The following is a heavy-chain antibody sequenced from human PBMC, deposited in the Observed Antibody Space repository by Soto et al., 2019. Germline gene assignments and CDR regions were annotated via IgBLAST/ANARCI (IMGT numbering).Heavy chain of an antibody. D-gene: IGHD3-10*01. J-gene: IGHJ6*02. CDR1: GGSISSSNW. CDR2: IYHSGST. CDR3: ARGARGYYGSGSYLYYYYGMDV. V-gene: IGHV4-4*02. Sequence: LRETLSLTCAVSGGSISSSNWWSWVRQPPGKGLEWIGEIYHSGSTNYNPSLKSRVTISVDKSKNQFSLKLSSVTAADTAVYYCARGARGYYGSGSYLYYYYGMDVWGQGTTVTVSS.